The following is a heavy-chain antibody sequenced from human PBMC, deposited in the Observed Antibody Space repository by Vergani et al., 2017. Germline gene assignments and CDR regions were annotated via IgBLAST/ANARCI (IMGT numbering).Heavy chain of an antibody. J-gene: IGHJ5*02. D-gene: IGHD2-15*01. CDR1: GGTFSSYA. CDR2: IIPILGIA. Sequence: QVQLVQSGAEVKKPGSSVKVSCKASGGTFSSYAISWVRQAPGQGLEWMGRIIPILGIANYAQKFQGRVTITADKSTSTAYMGLSSLRSEDTAVYYCATDGGDCSGGSCYSKGWFDPWGQGTLVTVSS. CDR3: ATDGGDCSGGSCYSKGWFDP. V-gene: IGHV1-69*04.